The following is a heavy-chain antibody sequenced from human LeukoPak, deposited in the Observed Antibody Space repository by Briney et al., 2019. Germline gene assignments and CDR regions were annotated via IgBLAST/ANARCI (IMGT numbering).Heavy chain of an antibody. CDR1: GFAFSSYW. Sequence: PGGSLRLSCAASGFAFSSYWMHWVRQTPGKGLVWVSRINSGGSGTSYADSVKGRFTISGDNAKDTLYLQMNSLRVEDTAVYYCASSLGPLTEYWGQGTLVTVSS. D-gene: IGHD7-27*01. J-gene: IGHJ4*02. V-gene: IGHV3-74*01. CDR3: ASSLGPLTEY. CDR2: INSGGSGT.